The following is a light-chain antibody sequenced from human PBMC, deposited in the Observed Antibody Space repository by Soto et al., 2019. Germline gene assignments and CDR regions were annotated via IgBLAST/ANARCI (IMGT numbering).Light chain of an antibody. CDR2: GNN. V-gene: IGLV1-40*01. J-gene: IGLJ2*01. Sequence: QSVLTQPPSLSGAPGQRVTISCTGSSSNIGAGSDVHWYQQFPGKAPKLLIYGNNNRPSGVPDRFSGSKSGTSASLAITGLRAEDEDDYYCQSYDSSLRGIFGGVTKRTVL. CDR3: QSYDSSLRGI. CDR1: SSNIGAGSD.